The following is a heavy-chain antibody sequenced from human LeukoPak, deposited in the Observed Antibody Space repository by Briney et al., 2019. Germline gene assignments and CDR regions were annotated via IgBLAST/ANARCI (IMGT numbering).Heavy chain of an antibody. CDR1: GGSFSGYY. CDR2: INHSGST. V-gene: IGHV4-34*01. J-gene: IGHJ4*02. CDR3: ARSLGYCSSTSCPARAFDY. Sequence: SETLSLTCAVYGGSFSGYYWSWIRQPPGKGLEWIGEINHSGSTNHNPSLKSRVTISVDTSKNQFSLKLSSVTAADTAVYYCARSLGYCSSTSCPARAFDYWGQGTLVTVSS. D-gene: IGHD2-2*01.